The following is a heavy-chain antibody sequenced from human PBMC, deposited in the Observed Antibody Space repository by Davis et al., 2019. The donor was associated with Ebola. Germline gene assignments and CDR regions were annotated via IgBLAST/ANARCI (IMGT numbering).Heavy chain of an antibody. Sequence: GESLKISCAASGFTFITYGMHWVRQAPGKGLEWVTFMSYDGSDKYYADSVKGRFTISRDNSKNTLYLQMNSLRPDDSAVYFCARVGFRSGAPNHWGQGTQVTVSS. CDR2: MSYDGSDK. D-gene: IGHD3-3*01. J-gene: IGHJ5*02. CDR3: ARVGFRSGAPNH. V-gene: IGHV3-30*03. CDR1: GFTFITYG.